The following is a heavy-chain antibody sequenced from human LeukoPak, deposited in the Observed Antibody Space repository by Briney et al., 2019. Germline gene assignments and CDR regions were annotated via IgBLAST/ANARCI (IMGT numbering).Heavy chain of an antibody. CDR2: ISYDGSNK. Sequence: GRSLRLSCAASGFTFSSYGMHWVRQAPGKGLEWVAVISYDGSNKYYADSVKGRFTISRDNSKNTLYLQMNSPRAEDTAVYYCAKDGAVVVAAGLDYWGQGTLVTVSS. J-gene: IGHJ4*02. CDR3: AKDGAVVVAAGLDY. D-gene: IGHD2-15*01. CDR1: GFTFSSYG. V-gene: IGHV3-30*18.